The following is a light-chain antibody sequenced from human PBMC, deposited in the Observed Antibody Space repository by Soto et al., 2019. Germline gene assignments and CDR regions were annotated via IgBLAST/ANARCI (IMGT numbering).Light chain of an antibody. CDR2: GAS. V-gene: IGKV3-20*01. Sequence: ESVSTQSPVTLSLAPGEGATLSCRASQTVSGNYLAWYQLKPGQAPRLLIYGASNRATGIPDRFSGSGSGTDFTLTISRLEPDDFAVYFCQQYGVSRAFGQGPKVEIK. J-gene: IGKJ1*01. CDR1: QTVSGNY. CDR3: QQYGVSRA.